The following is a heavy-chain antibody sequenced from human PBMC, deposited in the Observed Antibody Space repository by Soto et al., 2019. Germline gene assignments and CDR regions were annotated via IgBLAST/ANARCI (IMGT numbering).Heavy chain of an antibody. CDR1: GYTFTSYG. J-gene: IGHJ6*02. CDR3: ARGGAQQWLAYYYYGMDV. D-gene: IGHD5-18*01. V-gene: IGHV1-18*01. Sequence: ASVKVSCKASGYTFTSYGISWVRQAPGQGLEWMGWISAYNGNTNYAQKLQGRVTMTTDTSTSTAYMELRSLRSDDTAVYYCARGGAQQWLAYYYYGMDVWGQGTTVTVSS. CDR2: ISAYNGNT.